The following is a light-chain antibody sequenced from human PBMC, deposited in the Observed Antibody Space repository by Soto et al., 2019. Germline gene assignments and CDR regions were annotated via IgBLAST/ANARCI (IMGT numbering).Light chain of an antibody. CDR2: GTS. Sequence: DIQMTQSPSSLSASVGDRVIITCRASQNIGFDLNWYQQKPGKAPKLLMHGTSNLRDGVPSRFSGSGSGTDFTLTSSSLQPEDFASYYCQRSPSAFGPGTKVDL. CDR3: QRSPSA. V-gene: IGKV1-39*01. CDR1: QNIGFD. J-gene: IGKJ3*01.